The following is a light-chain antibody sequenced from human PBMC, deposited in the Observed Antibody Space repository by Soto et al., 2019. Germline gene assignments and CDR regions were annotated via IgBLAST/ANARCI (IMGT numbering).Light chain of an antibody. CDR1: QGVSSG. CDR3: QQANSFPYT. Sequence: DSQMTQSPSSVSASVGDRVTITCRASQGVSSGLAWYQQKPGKAPKLLIYAAANLLSGAPSRFSCSGSGTDFTLTISSLQHEDSSTYYCQQANSFPYTFGQGSKLEIK. CDR2: AAA. V-gene: IGKV1-12*01. J-gene: IGKJ2*01.